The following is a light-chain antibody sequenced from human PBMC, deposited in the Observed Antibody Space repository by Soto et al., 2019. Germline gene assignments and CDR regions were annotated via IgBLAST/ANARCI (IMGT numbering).Light chain of an antibody. J-gene: IGKJ1*01. Sequence: ESVLTQSPGTLSLSPGERATLSCRASQSVSSNYLAWYQQKPGQAPRLLIYGASSRATGTPDRFSGSGSGTDFTLTISRLEPETFAVYSCKQFGRSPPSWTFGQGTKVEIK. V-gene: IGKV3-20*01. CDR1: QSVSSNY. CDR3: KQFGRSPPSWT. CDR2: GAS.